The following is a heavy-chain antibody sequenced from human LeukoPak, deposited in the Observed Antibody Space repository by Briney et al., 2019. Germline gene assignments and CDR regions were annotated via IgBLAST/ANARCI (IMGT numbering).Heavy chain of an antibody. CDR1: GHTSFDYG. CDR2: VSAHNGVR. D-gene: IGHD5-24*01. V-gene: IGHV1-18*01. Sequence: ASVKVSCKPSGHTSFDYGINWVRHPPGQGLEWMGWVSAHNGVRNYAETFEDSLTLTTDTSTATAYLELRSRKSDDTAVYYCSTLRAGHNYHFDFWGQGTLVTVSS. J-gene: IGHJ4*02. CDR3: STLRAGHNYHFDF.